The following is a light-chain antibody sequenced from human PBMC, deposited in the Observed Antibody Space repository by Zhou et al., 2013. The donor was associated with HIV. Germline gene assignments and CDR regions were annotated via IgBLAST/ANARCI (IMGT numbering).Light chain of an antibody. V-gene: IGKV1-5*01. J-gene: IGKJ4*01. CDR2: SAS. CDR3: QQTHIAPLN. Sequence: DIQMTQSPSTLSASVGDTVTITCRASQSISSWLAWYQQKPGRAPRLLIHSASQMQGDVPSRFSGSGSGTDFTLVISNLQPEDCGTYFCQQTHIAPLNFGGGTKVEI. CDR1: QSISSW.